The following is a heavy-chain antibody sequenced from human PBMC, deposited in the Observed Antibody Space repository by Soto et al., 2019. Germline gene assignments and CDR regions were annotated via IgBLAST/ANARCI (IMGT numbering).Heavy chain of an antibody. D-gene: IGHD2-15*01. CDR1: GITFGDYA. J-gene: IGHJ6*02. V-gene: IGHV3-49*03. CDR3: TNVVVVAATPNCYYGMDV. Sequence: GGSLRLSCTASGITFGDYAMSWFRQAPGKGLEWVGFIRTKAYGGTTEYAASVKGRFTISRDDSKNIAYLQMNSLKNEDTAVYYCTNVVVVAATPNCYYGMDVWGQGTTVTVSS. CDR2: IRTKAYGGTT.